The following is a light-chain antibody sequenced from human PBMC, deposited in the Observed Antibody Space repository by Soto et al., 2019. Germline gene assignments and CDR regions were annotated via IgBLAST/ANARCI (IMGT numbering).Light chain of an antibody. CDR2: AND. CDR1: SSDIGSNS. V-gene: IGLV1-44*01. J-gene: IGLJ3*02. Sequence: QTVVTQPPSASRTPGQRVTIPCSGSSSDIGSNSVNWYQQLPGAAPRLLIYANDHRPSGVPDRFSASKSGTSASLAISGVRSEDEAFYYCATWSDSLKGGVFGGGTKVTVL. CDR3: ATWSDSLKGGV.